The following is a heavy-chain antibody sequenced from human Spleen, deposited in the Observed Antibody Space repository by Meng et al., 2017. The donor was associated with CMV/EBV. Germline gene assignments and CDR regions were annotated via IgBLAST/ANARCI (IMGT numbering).Heavy chain of an antibody. V-gene: IGHV3-11*01. D-gene: IGHD1-1*01. CDR1: GFTFSTYW. J-gene: IGHJ3*01. CDR3: ARHEGTGTTAAFDL. Sequence: GESLKISCAASGFTFSTYWMHWVRQAPGKGLEWLSYMSKIGDIIYYADSVKGRFTISRDNAKNSLYLQMTSLRAEDTALYYCARHEGTGTTAAFDLWGQGTMVTVSS. CDR2: MSKIGDII.